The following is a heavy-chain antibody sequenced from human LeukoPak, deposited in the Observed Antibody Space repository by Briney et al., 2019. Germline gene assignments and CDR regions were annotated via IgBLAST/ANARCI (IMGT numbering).Heavy chain of an antibody. V-gene: IGHV3-33*01. CDR3: ARDPLRLGIAVAGRGWFDP. J-gene: IGHJ5*02. CDR2: IWYDGSNK. D-gene: IGHD6-19*01. CDR1: GFTFSSYG. Sequence: GGSLRLSCAASGFTFSSYGMHWVRQAPGKGLEWVAVIWYDGSNKYYADSVKGRFTISRDNSKNTLYLQVNSLRAEDTAVYYCARDPLRLGIAVAGRGWFDPWGQGTLVTVSS.